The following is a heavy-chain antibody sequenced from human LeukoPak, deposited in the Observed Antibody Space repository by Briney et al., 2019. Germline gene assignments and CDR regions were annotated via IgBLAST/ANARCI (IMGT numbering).Heavy chain of an antibody. Sequence: ASVKVSCKASGGTFSSYAISWVRQAPGQGLEWMGWINPNSGGTNYAQKFQGRVTMTRDTSISTAYMELSRLRSDDTAVYYCARDMRLEWVRGVPANWGQGTLVTVSS. D-gene: IGHD3-10*01. CDR2: INPNSGGT. CDR1: GGTFSSYA. CDR3: ARDMRLEWVRGVPAN. V-gene: IGHV1-2*02. J-gene: IGHJ4*02.